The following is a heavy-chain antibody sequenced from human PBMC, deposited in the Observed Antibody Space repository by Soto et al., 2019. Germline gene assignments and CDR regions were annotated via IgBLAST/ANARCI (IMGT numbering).Heavy chain of an antibody. V-gene: IGHV4-31*03. CDR1: VVSISSGYY. CDR3: ARYVPAALAFHHAREG. J-gene: IGHJ6*01. D-gene: IGHD3-3*02. Sequence: SETLSLTCTFSVVSISSGYYWSWIRQYPGKGLEWIGYIYYSGNTYYNPSLKSRVSISLDTSKSQFSLKLDSVTAADTAVYYCARYVPAALAFHHAREGWRQGTT. CDR2: IYYSGNT.